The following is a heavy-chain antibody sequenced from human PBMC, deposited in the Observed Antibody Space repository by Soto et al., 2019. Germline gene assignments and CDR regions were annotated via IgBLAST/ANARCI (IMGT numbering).Heavy chain of an antibody. D-gene: IGHD5-18*01. J-gene: IGHJ4*02. CDR2: ISGSGGST. CDR1: GFTFSSYA. V-gene: IGHV3-23*01. Sequence: EVQLLESGGGLVQPGGSLRLSCAASGFTFSSYAMSWVRQAPGKGLEWVSAISGSGGSTYYADSVKGRFTISRDNSRNTLYLQMNSLRAEDTAVYYCAKAQSRIQRLAYYWGQGTLVTVSS. CDR3: AKAQSRIQRLAYY.